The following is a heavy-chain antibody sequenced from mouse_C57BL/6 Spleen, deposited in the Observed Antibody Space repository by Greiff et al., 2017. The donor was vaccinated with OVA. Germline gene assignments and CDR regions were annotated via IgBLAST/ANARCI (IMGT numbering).Heavy chain of an antibody. Sequence: VQLQQSGPGLVQPSQSLSITCTVSGFSLTSYGVHWVRQSPGKGLEWLGVIWRGGSTAYNAAFISRLSTSKDNSKSQIFFKMNSLQADDTAKYYCGKAYYSNYWFAYWGQGTLVTVSA. D-gene: IGHD2-5*01. CDR3: GKAYYSNYWFAY. CDR2: IWRGGST. CDR1: GFSLTSYG. V-gene: IGHV2-2*01. J-gene: IGHJ3*01.